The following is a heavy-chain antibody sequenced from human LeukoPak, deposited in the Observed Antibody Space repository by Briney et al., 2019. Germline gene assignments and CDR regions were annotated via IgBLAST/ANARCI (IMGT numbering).Heavy chain of an antibody. Sequence: SVKVSCKASGGTFSSYAISWVRQAPGQGLEWMGGIIPIFGTANYAQKFQGRVTITAGESTSTAYMELSSLRSEDTAVYYCARGGDIVVVPAATPFDYWGQGTLVTVSS. CDR2: IIPIFGTA. CDR1: GGTFSSYA. J-gene: IGHJ4*02. V-gene: IGHV1-69*13. D-gene: IGHD2-2*02. CDR3: ARGGDIVVVPAATPFDY.